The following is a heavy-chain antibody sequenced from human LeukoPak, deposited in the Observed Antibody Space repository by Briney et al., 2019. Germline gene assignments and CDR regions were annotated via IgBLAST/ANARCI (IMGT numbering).Heavy chain of an antibody. Sequence: GGSLRLSCAASGFTFSSYSMNWVRQAPGKGLEWVSSISSSSSYISYADSVKGRFTISRDNAKNSLYLQMNSLRAEDTAVYYCARATILRYSPGPWDVWGQGTTVTVSS. V-gene: IGHV3-21*01. D-gene: IGHD3-9*01. CDR2: ISSSSSYI. J-gene: IGHJ6*02. CDR1: GFTFSSYS. CDR3: ARATILRYSPGPWDV.